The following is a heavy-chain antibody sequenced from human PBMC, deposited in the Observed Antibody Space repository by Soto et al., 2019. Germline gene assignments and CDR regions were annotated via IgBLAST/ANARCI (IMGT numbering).Heavy chain of an antibody. J-gene: IGHJ6*02. CDR3: ARDNPRYCSGGSCYHYYYYGMDV. Sequence: PSETLSLTCTVSGGSISSYYWSWVRQPAGKGLEWIGRIYTSGSTNYNPSLKSRVTMSVDASKNQFSLKLGSVTAADTAVYYCARDNPRYCSGGSCYHYYYYGMDVWGQGTTVTVSS. D-gene: IGHD2-15*01. CDR2: IYTSGST. CDR1: GGSISSYY. V-gene: IGHV4-4*07.